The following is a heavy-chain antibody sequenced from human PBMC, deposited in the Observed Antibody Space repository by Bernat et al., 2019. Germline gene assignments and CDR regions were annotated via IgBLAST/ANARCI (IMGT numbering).Heavy chain of an antibody. CDR1: GGSISSSSYY. J-gene: IGHJ5*02. Sequence: QLQLQESGPGLVKPSETLSLTCTVSGGSISSSSYYWGWIRQPPGKGLEWIGSIYYSGSTYYNPSLKSRVTISVDTSKNQFSLKPSSVTAADTAVYYCARVLLWFGELFGFDPWGQGTLVTVSS. CDR3: ARVLLWFGELFGFDP. V-gene: IGHV4-39*01. D-gene: IGHD3-10*01. CDR2: IYYSGST.